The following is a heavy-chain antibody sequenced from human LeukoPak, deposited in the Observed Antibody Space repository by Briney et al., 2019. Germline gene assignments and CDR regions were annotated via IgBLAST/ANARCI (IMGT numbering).Heavy chain of an antibody. V-gene: IGHV4-59*01. CDR3: ARVLRYYYYMDV. Sequence: SETLSLTCTVSGGSISSYDWSWIRQAPGKGLEWIGYIYYSGSTNYNPSLKSRVTISVDTSKNQFSLKLSSVTAADTAVYYCARVLRYYYYMDVWGKGTTVTVSS. CDR2: IYYSGST. CDR1: GGSISSYD. J-gene: IGHJ6*03.